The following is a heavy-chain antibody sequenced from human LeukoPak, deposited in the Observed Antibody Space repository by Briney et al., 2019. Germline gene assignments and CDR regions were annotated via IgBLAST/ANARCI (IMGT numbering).Heavy chain of an antibody. D-gene: IGHD3-3*01. J-gene: IGHJ4*02. CDR2: INPNSGGT. Sequence: ASVKVSCKASGYTFTGYYMHWVRQAPGQGLEWMGRINPNSGGTNYAQKFQGRVTMTRDTSISTAYMELSRLRSDDTAVYYCARVGEFWSGSDYWGQGTLVTVSS. CDR1: GYTFTGYY. CDR3: ARVGEFWSGSDY. V-gene: IGHV1-2*06.